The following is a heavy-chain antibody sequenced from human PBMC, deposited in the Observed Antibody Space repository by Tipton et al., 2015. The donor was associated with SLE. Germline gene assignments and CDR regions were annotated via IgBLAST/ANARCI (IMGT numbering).Heavy chain of an antibody. D-gene: IGHD6-13*01. V-gene: IGHV3-33*01. CDR3: ARDSPGGAAAGNDAFDI. J-gene: IGHJ3*02. CDR2: IWYDGSNK. Sequence: SGFTFSSYGMHWVRQAPGKGLEWVAVIWYDGSNKYYADSVKGRFTISRDNSKNTLYLQMNSLRAEDTAVYYCARDSPGGAAAGNDAFDIWGQGTMVTVSS. CDR1: GFTFSSYG.